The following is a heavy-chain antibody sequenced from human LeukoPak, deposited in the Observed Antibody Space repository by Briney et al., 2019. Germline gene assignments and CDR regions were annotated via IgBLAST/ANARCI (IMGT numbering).Heavy chain of an antibody. CDR1: GGTFSSYA. D-gene: IGHD3-22*01. CDR2: IIPIFGTA. V-gene: IGHV1-69*05. J-gene: IGHJ4*02. CDR3: ARYYDSSGAPFDY. Sequence: SVKVSCKASGGTFSSYAISWVRQAPGQGLEWMGGIIPIFGTANYAQKFQGRVTMTTDEFTSTAYMELSSLRSEDTAVYYCARYYDSSGAPFDYWGQGKLATVSS.